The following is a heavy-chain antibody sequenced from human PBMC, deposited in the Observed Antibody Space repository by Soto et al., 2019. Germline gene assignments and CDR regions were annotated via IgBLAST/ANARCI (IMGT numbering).Heavy chain of an antibody. V-gene: IGHV3-9*01. J-gene: IGHJ3*02. CDR1: RDTFDDYA. CDR2: ISWNSGSI. CDR3: AKDIRSRYYGPRSLIIGAFDI. Sequence: GGSMKISSAASRDTFDDYAMHWVRKNTGKGLEWVSGISWNSGSIGYADSVKGRFTISRDHAKNSLYLQMNSLRAEDTALYYCAKDIRSRYYGPRSLIIGAFDIRGQGTMVTVSS. D-gene: IGHD3-10*01.